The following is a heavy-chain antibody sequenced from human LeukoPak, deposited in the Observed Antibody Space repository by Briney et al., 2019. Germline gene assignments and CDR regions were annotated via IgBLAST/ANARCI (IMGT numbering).Heavy chain of an antibody. V-gene: IGHV1-18*01. Sequence: ASVKVSCKASGYTFTSYGISWVRQAPGQGLDWMGWISGYNGNTIYAQKLQGRVIMTTDTSTSTAYMELRSLRSDDTAVYYCARLTHRSSDAFDIWGLGTMVTVSS. J-gene: IGHJ3*02. CDR1: GYTFTSYG. CDR2: ISGYNGNT. CDR3: ARLTHRSSDAFDI. D-gene: IGHD1-26*01.